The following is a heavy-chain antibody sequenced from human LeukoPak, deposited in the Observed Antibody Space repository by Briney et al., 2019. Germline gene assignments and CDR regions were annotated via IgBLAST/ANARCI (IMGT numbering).Heavy chain of an antibody. D-gene: IGHD6-13*01. CDR1: GGSISSYY. CDR3: ARVATSSWFGYYMDV. J-gene: IGHJ6*03. Sequence: PSETLSLTCTVSGGSISSYYWSWIWQPPGKGLEWIGYIYYSGSSNYNPSLKSRVTISIDTSKNQFSLKLSSVTAADTAVYYCARVATSSWFGYYMDVWGKGTTVTVSS. V-gene: IGHV4-59*01. CDR2: IYYSGSS.